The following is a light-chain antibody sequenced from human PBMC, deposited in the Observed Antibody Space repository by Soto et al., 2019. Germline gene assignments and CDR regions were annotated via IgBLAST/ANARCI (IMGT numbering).Light chain of an antibody. V-gene: IGKV3-20*01. J-gene: IGKJ1*01. CDR2: GAS. CDR1: QSVPSSY. CDR3: QQYGSTWT. Sequence: EIVWTQSPGTLPLAPGERATLSCRDSQSVPSSYLAWYQQKPGQAPRXLIYGASSTATGIPDRFSGSGSGTDFTLTISRLAPEDFAEYYCQQYGSTWTFGQGTQVDIK.